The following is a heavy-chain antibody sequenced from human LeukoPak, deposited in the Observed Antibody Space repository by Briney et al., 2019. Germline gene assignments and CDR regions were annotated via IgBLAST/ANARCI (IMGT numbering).Heavy chain of an antibody. V-gene: IGHV3-9*01. J-gene: IGHJ4*02. CDR2: ISWNSGSI. D-gene: IGHD3-10*01. CDR1: GFAFDDYA. CDR3: AKDIFTMVRGVVDY. Sequence: GGSLRLYCAAYGFAFDDYAMHWVRHDPGKGRERVSGISWNSGSIGYADSVKGRFTISRDNAKNSLYLQMNSLRAEDTALYYCAKDIFTMVRGVVDYWGQGTLVTVSS.